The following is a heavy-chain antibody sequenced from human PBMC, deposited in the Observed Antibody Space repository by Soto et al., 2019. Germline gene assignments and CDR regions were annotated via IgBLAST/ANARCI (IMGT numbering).Heavy chain of an antibody. CDR2: ISSSSSYT. V-gene: IGHV3-11*05. Sequence: QVQLVESGGGLVKPGGSLRLSCAASGFTFSDYYMSWIRQAPGKGLEWVSYISSSSSYTNYADSVKGRFTISRDNAKNSLYLQMNSLRAEDTAVYYCARDLRTYRGYGMDVWGQGTTVTVSS. J-gene: IGHJ6*02. CDR3: ARDLRTYRGYGMDV. CDR1: GFTFSDYY. D-gene: IGHD3-16*02.